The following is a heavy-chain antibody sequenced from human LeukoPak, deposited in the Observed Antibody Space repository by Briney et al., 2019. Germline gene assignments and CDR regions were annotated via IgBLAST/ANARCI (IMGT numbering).Heavy chain of an antibody. V-gene: IGHV3-33*01. CDR1: GFTFSSYG. D-gene: IGHD3-22*01. CDR2: IWYDGSNK. Sequence: GRSLRLSCAASGFTFSSYGMHWVRQAPGKGLEWVAVIWYDGSNKYYADSVKGRFTISRDNSKNTLYLQMNSLRAEDTAVYYCARDTYYHYYDSSGYYIDYWGREPWSPSPQ. CDR3: ARDTYYHYYDSSGYYIDY. J-gene: IGHJ4*02.